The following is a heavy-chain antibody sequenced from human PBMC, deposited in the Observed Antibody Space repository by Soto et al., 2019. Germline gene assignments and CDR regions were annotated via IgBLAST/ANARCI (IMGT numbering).Heavy chain of an antibody. D-gene: IGHD2-2*01. CDR2: IYHSGST. Sequence: TLSLTCAVSGGSISSGGYSWSWIRQPPGKGLEWIGYIYHSGSTYYNPSLKSRVTISVDRSKNQFSLKLSSVTAADTAVHYCARVPDRWRQGTLVTVSS. CDR1: GGSISSGGYS. V-gene: IGHV4-30-2*01. J-gene: IGHJ5*02. CDR3: ARVPDR.